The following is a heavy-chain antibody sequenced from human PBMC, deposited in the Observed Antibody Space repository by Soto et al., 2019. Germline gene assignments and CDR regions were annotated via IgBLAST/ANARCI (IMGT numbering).Heavy chain of an antibody. CDR2: INPNGGVT. CDR1: GDSFNDYY. V-gene: IGHV1-2*04. CDR3: ARGSGGATATLDYYYFYMDV. J-gene: IGHJ6*03. Sequence: QVQLVQSGAEVRKPGASVTVSCRSSGDSFNDYYIHWVRQAPGQGFEWMGWINPNGGVTKYAQKFQGWVSMTRDTSIRTVYMQLSRLRSDDTAVYYCARGSGGATATLDYYYFYMDVWGTGTTVTVPS. D-gene: IGHD5-12*01.